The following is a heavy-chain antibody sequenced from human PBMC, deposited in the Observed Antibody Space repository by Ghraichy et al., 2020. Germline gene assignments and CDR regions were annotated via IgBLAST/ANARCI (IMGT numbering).Heavy chain of an antibody. V-gene: IGHV2-26*01. CDR2: IFSNDEK. CDR1: GFSLSNARMG. D-gene: IGHD3-3*01. CDR3: ARMCRDYDFWSGYYYWFDP. Sequence: SGPTLVKPTETLTLTCTVSGFSLSNARMGVSWIRQPPGKALEWLTHIFSNDEKSYSTSLKSRLTISKDTSKSQVVLTMTNMDPVDTATYYCARMCRDYDFWSGYYYWFDPWGQGTLVTVSS. J-gene: IGHJ5*02.